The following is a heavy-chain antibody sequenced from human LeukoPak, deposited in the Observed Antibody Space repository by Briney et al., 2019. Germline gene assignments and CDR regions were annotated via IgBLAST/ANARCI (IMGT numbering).Heavy chain of an antibody. J-gene: IGHJ3*02. CDR2: IYYSGST. D-gene: IGHD1-7*01. CDR1: GGSISSYY. Sequence: SETLSLTCTVSGGSISSYYWGWIRQPPGKGLEWIGSIYYSGSTYYNPSLKSRVTISVDTSKNQFSLKLSSVTAADTAVYYCARRALELPFDIWGQGTMVTVSS. V-gene: IGHV4-39*01. CDR3: ARRALELPFDI.